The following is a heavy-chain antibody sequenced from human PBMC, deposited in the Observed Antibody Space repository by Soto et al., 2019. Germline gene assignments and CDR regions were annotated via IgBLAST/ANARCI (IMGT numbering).Heavy chain of an antibody. Sequence: SLTCAIYGASLGGFHWTWLRQAPGKGLEWIGEFIHGGSTNYNPSLKGRVSFSLDTSKNQFSLHLMSVTAADTAVYYCARSPLGYDYVRQTWREVGDSFDIWGRGTLVTVSS. D-gene: IGHD3-16*01. CDR2: FIHGGST. V-gene: IGHV4-34*12. J-gene: IGHJ3*02. CDR3: ARSPLGYDYVRQTWREVGDSFDI. CDR1: GASLGGFH.